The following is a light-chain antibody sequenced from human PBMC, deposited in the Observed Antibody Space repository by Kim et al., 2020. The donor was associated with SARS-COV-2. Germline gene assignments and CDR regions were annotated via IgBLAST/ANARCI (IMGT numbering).Light chain of an antibody. V-gene: IGKV1-9*01. CDR2: AAS. CDR1: QGVSSY. J-gene: IGKJ4*01. Sequence: IQLTQSPSFLSASVGDRVIITCRASQGVSSYLAWYQQKPGKAPKLLIYAASTLQGGVPSRFGGSGSGTDFTLTISSLQPEDFATYYCQQLNSYPLTFGGGTKVDIK. CDR3: QQLNSYPLT.